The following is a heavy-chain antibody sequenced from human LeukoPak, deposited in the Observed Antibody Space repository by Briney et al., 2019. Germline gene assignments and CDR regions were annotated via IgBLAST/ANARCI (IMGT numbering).Heavy chain of an antibody. CDR2: IYYRETP. J-gene: IGHJ4*02. CDR1: GGSFSGYY. CDR3: AAESERWLLRS. Sequence: PSETLSLTCAIYGGSFSGYYWGWVRQPPGKGLEWVGQIYYRETPNYNPSLRGRVTISIDTSKNQFSLKLNSVTAADTAIYYCAAESERWLLRSWGQGTLVTVSS. V-gene: IGHV4-59*03. D-gene: IGHD6-19*01.